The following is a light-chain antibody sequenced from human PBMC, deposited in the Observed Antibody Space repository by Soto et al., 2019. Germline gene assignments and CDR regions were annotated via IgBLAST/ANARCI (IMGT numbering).Light chain of an antibody. V-gene: IGKV3-15*01. CDR3: QQYGSSPL. J-gene: IGKJ1*01. Sequence: EIVMTQSPATLAVSPGGRATRGCRAGQSVSSNLAWYQQKPGQAPRLLIYGASTRATGIPARFSSSGSGTDFTLPLSRLEPEDFAVYYCQQYGSSPLFGQGTQLDI. CDR1: QSVSSN. CDR2: GAS.